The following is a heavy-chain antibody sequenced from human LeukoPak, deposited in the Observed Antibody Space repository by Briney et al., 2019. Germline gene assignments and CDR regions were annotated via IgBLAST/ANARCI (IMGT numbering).Heavy chain of an antibody. V-gene: IGHV3-7*03. Sequence: GGSLRLSCAASGFTFSSYAMSWVRQVPGGGLEWVANVNQDGSETAYVDSVKGRFTSSRDNAKNSLYLQMKSLRAEDTAVYYCARASLGVTEDYWGQGTLVTVSS. CDR1: GFTFSSYA. D-gene: IGHD2-21*02. CDR2: VNQDGSET. CDR3: ARASLGVTEDY. J-gene: IGHJ4*02.